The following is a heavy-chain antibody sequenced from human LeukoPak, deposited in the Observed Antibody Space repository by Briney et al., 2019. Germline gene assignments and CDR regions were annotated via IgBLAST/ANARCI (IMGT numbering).Heavy chain of an antibody. CDR3: ARPAPDFWSGYLAYNYYYYYGMDV. CDR2: INTNTGNP. D-gene: IGHD3-3*01. J-gene: IGHJ6*02. Sequence: ASVKVSCKASGYTFTSYAMNWVRQAPGQGLEWMGWINTNTGNPTYAQGLTGRFVLSLDTSVSTAYLQISSLKAEDTAVYYCARPAPDFWSGYLAYNYYYYYGMDVWGQGTTVTVSS. V-gene: IGHV7-4-1*02. CDR1: GYTFTSYA.